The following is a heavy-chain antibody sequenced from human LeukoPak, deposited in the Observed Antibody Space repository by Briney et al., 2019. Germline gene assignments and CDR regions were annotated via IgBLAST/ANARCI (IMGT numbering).Heavy chain of an antibody. V-gene: IGHV3-9*01. J-gene: IGHJ4*02. CDR3: AKSNRRDGYNKGFDY. CDR1: GFTFDDYA. CDR2: ISWNSGSI. Sequence: PGRSLRLSCAASGFTFDDYAMHWVRQAPGKGLEWVSGISWNSGSIGYADSVKGRFTISRDNAKNSLYLQMNSLRAEDTALYYCAKSNRRDGYNKGFDYWGQGTLVTVSS. D-gene: IGHD5-24*01.